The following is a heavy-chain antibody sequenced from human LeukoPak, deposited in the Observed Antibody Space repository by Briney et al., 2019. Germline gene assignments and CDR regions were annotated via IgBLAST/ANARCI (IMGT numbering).Heavy chain of an antibody. Sequence: ASVKVSCKXSGYTFTGYYMHWVRQAPGQGLEWMGRINPNSGGTNYAQKFQGRVTMTRDTSISTAYMGLSRLRSDDTAVYYCARAIPLPNYYDSSGYYGRWGQGTLVTVSS. CDR3: ARAIPLPNYYDSSGYYGR. CDR1: GYTFTGYY. V-gene: IGHV1-2*06. D-gene: IGHD3-22*01. CDR2: INPNSGGT. J-gene: IGHJ4*02.